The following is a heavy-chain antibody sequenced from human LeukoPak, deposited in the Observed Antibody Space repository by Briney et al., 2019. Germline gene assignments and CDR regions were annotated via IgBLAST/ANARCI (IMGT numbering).Heavy chain of an antibody. CDR3: ARGQDPAGHFDY. Sequence: PSQTLSLTCTVSGGSISSGGYYWSWIRQPPGKGLEWIGEINHSGSANYNPSLKSRVTISVDTSKNQFSLKLSSVTAADTAVYYCARGQDPAGHFDYWGQGTLVTVSS. J-gene: IGHJ4*02. CDR2: INHSGSA. D-gene: IGHD2-15*01. CDR1: GGSISSGGYY. V-gene: IGHV4-30-2*01.